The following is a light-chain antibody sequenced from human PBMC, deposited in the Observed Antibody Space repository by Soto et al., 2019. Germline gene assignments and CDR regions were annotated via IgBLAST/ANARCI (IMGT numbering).Light chain of an antibody. V-gene: IGLV1-40*01. J-gene: IGLJ3*02. CDR3: QAYDYSLTASV. Sequence: QAVVTQPPSVSGAPGQRVTISCTGNSSNLGAGYDVHWYQQLPGAAPKLVIFGNRNRPSGVPERFSGSKSGPSASLAITGLQTEDEADYYCQAYDYSLTASVFGGGTKVTVL. CDR1: SSNLGAGYD. CDR2: GNR.